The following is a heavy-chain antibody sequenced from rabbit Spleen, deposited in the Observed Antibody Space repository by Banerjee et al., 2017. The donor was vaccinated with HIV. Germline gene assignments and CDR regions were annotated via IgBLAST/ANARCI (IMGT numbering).Heavy chain of an antibody. CDR3: ARDAGSGAYIDGYFNL. CDR1: GFDFSSDA. D-gene: IGHD8-1*01. CDR2: IYNGDDST. Sequence: EESGGDLVKPGASLTLTCKASGFDFSSDAMCWVRQAPGKGPEWIACIYNGDDSTYYATWVNGRFTISKTSSTTVTLQMTSLTAADTATYFCARDAGSGAYIDGYFNLWGPGTLVTVS. V-gene: IGHV1S47*01. J-gene: IGHJ4*01.